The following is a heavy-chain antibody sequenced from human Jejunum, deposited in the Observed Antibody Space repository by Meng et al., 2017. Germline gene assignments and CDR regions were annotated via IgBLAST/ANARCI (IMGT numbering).Heavy chain of an antibody. CDR1: GGSISRGFYY. Sequence: QRQKSGPGLVKPYQTLSLTCTFSGGSISRGFYYWNWIRQHPGKGLEWIGYISYSGSTYYNPSLKSRVTISLDTSKNQFSLNLSSVTAADTAVYYCARDRFSSGSSNWFDPWGQGTLVTVSS. CDR2: ISYSGST. J-gene: IGHJ5*02. D-gene: IGHD3-10*01. CDR3: ARDRFSSGSSNWFDP. V-gene: IGHV4-31*03.